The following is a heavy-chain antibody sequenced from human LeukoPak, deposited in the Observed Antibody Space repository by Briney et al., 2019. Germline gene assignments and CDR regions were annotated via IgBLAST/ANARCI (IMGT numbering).Heavy chain of an antibody. CDR1: GYTFISYY. Sequence: ASVKVSCKASGYTFISYYMHWVPQAPGQELERMGIINPSGGSTSYAQKFQGRVTMTRDTSTSTVYMELSSLRSEDTAVYYCARGVDIVVVPAAIHPWGQGTLVTVSS. D-gene: IGHD2-2*03. CDR3: ARGVDIVVVPAAIHP. CDR2: INPSGGST. V-gene: IGHV1-46*03. J-gene: IGHJ5*02.